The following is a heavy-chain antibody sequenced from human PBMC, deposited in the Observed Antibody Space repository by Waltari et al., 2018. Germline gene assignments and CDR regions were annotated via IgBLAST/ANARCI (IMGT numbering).Heavy chain of an antibody. V-gene: IGHV3-21*01. CDR3: VKNYYDSSGYYSFDY. D-gene: IGHD3-22*01. J-gene: IGHJ4*02. CDR2: ISSSSSYI. Sequence: EVQLVESGGGLVKPGGSLRLSCAASGFTFSSYSMNWVRQAPGKGLEWVSSISSSSSYIYYADSVKGRFTISRDNAKNSLYLQMNSLRAEDTAVYYCVKNYYDSSGYYSFDYWGQGTLVTVSS. CDR1: GFTFSSYS.